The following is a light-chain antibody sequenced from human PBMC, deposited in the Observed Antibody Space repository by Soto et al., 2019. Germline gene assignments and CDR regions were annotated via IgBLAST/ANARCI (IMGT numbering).Light chain of an antibody. CDR2: DVS. J-gene: IGLJ1*01. Sequence: QSAPTQPASVSGSPGQSIAISCTGTSIDVGAYNAVSWYQHHPGKAPKLMIYDVSNRPSGVSDRFSGCKSGNTASLTISGLRPEDEADYYCSSYTPSGTYVFGTGTKVTVL. CDR1: SIDVGAYNA. V-gene: IGLV2-14*03. CDR3: SSYTPSGTYV.